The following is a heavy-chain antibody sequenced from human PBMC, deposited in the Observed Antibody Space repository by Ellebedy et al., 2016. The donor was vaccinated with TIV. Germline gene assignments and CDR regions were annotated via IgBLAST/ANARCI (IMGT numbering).Heavy chain of an antibody. CDR1: GFTFSSYA. CDR2: ISYDGSNK. D-gene: IGHD3-3*02. V-gene: IGHV3-30-3*01. Sequence: GESLKISCAAFGFTFSSYAMHWVRQAPGKGLEWVAVISYDGSNKYYADSVKGRFTISRDNSKNTLYLQMNSLRAEDTAVYYCAREPSLGYYFDYWGQGTLVTVSS. J-gene: IGHJ4*02. CDR3: AREPSLGYYFDY.